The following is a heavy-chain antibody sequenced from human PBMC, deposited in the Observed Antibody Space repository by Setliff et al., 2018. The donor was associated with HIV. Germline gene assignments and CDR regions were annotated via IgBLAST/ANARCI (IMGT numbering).Heavy chain of an antibody. CDR1: GYSISSGYY. D-gene: IGHD3-3*01. CDR2: IFHSAAT. J-gene: IGHJ4*01. Sequence: SETLSLTCAVSGYSISSGYYWGWIRQPPGKGLEWIGSIFHSAATNYNPSLKSRVTISIDTSKNQFSLKLTSVTAADTAVYYCARGKNTGHLLEKIHGAFNIWGQGIMVTVSS. CDR3: ARGKNTGHLLEKIHGAFNI. V-gene: IGHV4-38-2*01.